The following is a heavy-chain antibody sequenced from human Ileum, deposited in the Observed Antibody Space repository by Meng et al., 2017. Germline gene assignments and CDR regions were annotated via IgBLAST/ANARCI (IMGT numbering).Heavy chain of an antibody. D-gene: IGHD1-1*01. CDR1: GGSISGYF. V-gene: IGHV4-4*07. J-gene: IGHJ4*02. Sequence: QVRLQESGPGLVKLSETLSLTCTVSGGSISGYFWSWIRQPAGKGLEWIGRLYTSGITNYNPSLKSRFTMSVDTSKSQFSLNLTSVTAADTAIYYCAREKQQLGFDSWGQGTLVTVSS. CDR3: AREKQQLGFDS. CDR2: LYTSGIT.